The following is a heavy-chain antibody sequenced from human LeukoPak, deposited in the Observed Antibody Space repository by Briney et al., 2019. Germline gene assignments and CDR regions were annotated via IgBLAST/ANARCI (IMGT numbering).Heavy chain of an antibody. J-gene: IGHJ4*02. D-gene: IGHD3-3*01. V-gene: IGHV3-21*01. CDR1: GFTFSSYS. Sequence: GGSLRLSCAASGFTFSSYSMNWVRQAPGKGLEWVSSISSSSSYIYYADSVKGRFTISRDNAKNSLYLQMNSLRAEDTAVYYCARELRFLEWREGGFGYWGQGTLVTVSS. CDR3: ARELRFLEWREGGFGY. CDR2: ISSSSSYI.